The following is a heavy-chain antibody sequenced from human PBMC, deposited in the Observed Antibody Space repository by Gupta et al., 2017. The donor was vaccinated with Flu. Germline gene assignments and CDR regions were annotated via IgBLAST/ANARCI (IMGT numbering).Heavy chain of an antibody. CDR2: ISYDGSNK. CDR3: AKVAVSGGRIYGMDV. Sequence: QVQLVESGGGVVQPGRSLRLSCAASGFTFSSYGMHWVRQAPGKGLEWVAVISYDGSNKYYEDSVKGRFTISRDNSKNTLYLQMNRLRAEETAVYYCAKVAVSGGRIYGMDVGGQGTTVTVSS. D-gene: IGHD2-15*01. CDR1: GFTFSSYG. J-gene: IGHJ6*02. V-gene: IGHV3-30*18.